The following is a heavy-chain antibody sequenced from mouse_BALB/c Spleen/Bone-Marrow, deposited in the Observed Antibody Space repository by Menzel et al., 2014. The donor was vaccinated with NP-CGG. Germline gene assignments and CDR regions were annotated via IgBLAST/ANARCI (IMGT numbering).Heavy chain of an antibody. CDR1: GYAFGAYW. CDR2: IFPGDGET. V-gene: IGHV1-80*01. D-gene: IGHD2-14*01. Sequence: VKLVESGAELVRPGSSVKISCKASGYAFGAYWMNWVKQRPGQGLEWIGQIFPGDGETNYNGNFKAEATLTADKSSTTAYMQLSSLTSEDSAVYFYAVYYRYDLDYWGQGTTLTVSS. CDR3: AVYYRYDLDY. J-gene: IGHJ2*01.